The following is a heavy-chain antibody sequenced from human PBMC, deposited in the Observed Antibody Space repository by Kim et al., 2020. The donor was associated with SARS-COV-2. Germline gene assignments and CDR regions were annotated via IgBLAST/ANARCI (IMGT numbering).Heavy chain of an antibody. D-gene: IGHD2-2*01. J-gene: IGHJ6*02. Sequence: ASVKVSCKASGYTFTSYGISWVRQAPGQGLEWMGWISAYNGNTNYAQKLQGRVTMTTDTSTSTAYMELRSLRSDDTAVYYCARCVVPAATRVDYYYYYGMDVWGQGTTVTVSS. V-gene: IGHV1-18*04. CDR2: ISAYNGNT. CDR3: ARCVVPAATRVDYYYYYGMDV. CDR1: GYTFTSYG.